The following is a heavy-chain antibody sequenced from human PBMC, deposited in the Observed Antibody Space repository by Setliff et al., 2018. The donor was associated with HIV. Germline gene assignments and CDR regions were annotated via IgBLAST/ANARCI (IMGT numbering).Heavy chain of an antibody. V-gene: IGHV4-59*12. D-gene: IGHD5-12*01. Sequence: PSETLSLTCTVSAGAIRRYYGGWIRQSPGKGLEWIGYIFYGGNANYSPSLKGRVTMSLDTSRNQFSLKLTSVTAADTAVYYCASTGHIEIDPLQPFEIWGQGTMVTVSS. CDR3: ASTGHIEIDPLQPFEI. CDR1: AGAIRRYY. CDR2: IFYGGNA. J-gene: IGHJ3*02.